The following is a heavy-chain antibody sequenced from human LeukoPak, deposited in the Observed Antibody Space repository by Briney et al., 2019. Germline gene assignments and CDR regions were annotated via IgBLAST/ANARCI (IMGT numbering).Heavy chain of an antibody. CDR3: ARRGGYCSSTSCSSFDY. CDR2: INHSGST. J-gene: IGHJ4*02. D-gene: IGHD2-2*01. CDR1: GGSFSGYY. V-gene: IGHV4-34*01. Sequence: SETLSLTCAVYGGSFSGYYWSWIRQPPGKGLEWIGEINHSGSTNYNPSLKSRVTISVDTSKNQFSLKLSSVTAADTAVYYCARRGGYCSSTSCSSFDYWGQGTLVTVSS.